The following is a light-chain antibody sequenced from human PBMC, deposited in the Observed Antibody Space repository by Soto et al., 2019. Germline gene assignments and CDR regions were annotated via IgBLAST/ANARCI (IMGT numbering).Light chain of an antibody. CDR3: SSYTSISTL. Sequence: QSALTQPASVSGSPGQSITISCTGTSSDVGGYNYVSWYQQHPGKAPKLMIYEVSNRPSGVSNRFSGSKSGNTASLTISGHQAEDGADYSCSSYTSISTLFGGGTKLTVL. V-gene: IGLV2-14*01. CDR1: SSDVGGYNY. J-gene: IGLJ2*01. CDR2: EVS.